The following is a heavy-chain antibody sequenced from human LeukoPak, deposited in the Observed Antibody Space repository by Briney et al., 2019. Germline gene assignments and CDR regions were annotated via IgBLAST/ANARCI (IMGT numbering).Heavy chain of an antibody. CDR1: GGSISSYY. Sequence: SETLSLTCTVSGGSISSYYWSWIRQPPGKGLEWIGYTYYSGSTNYNPSLKSRVAISVDTSKNQFSLKLSSVTAADTAVYYCARGPRWLTSYYFDYWGQGTLVTVSS. CDR3: ARGPRWLTSYYFDY. J-gene: IGHJ4*02. V-gene: IGHV4-59*12. D-gene: IGHD6-19*01. CDR2: TYYSGST.